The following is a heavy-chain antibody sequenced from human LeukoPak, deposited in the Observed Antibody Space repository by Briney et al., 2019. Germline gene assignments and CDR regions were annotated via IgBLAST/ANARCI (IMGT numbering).Heavy chain of an antibody. V-gene: IGHV4-34*01. CDR3: ARGYYYDSSGDFDY. Sequence: KPSETLSLTCAVYGGSFSGYYWSWIRQPPGKRQEWIGEINHSGSTNYNPSLKSRVTISVDTSKNQFSLKLISVTDADTAVYYSARGYYYDSSGDFDYWGQGTLVTVSS. D-gene: IGHD3-22*01. CDR1: GGSFSGYY. CDR2: INHSGST. J-gene: IGHJ4*02.